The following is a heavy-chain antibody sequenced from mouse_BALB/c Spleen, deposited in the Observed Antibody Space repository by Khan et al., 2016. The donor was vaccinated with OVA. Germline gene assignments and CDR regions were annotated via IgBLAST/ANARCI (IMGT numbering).Heavy chain of an antibody. CDR3: ADHLTRSIAY. CDR1: GFTFSSYS. V-gene: IGHV5-6*01. J-gene: IGHJ3*01. CDR2: ISSGGDYT. Sequence: EVELVESGGDLVKPGGSLKLSCAASGFTFSSYSMSWVRQTPDKRLEWVASISSGGDYTYYPDSVKGRFTISRDNAKNTLYLQMRDLKHEDTAMYSCADHLTRSIAYWGQGTLVTVSA. D-gene: IGHD1-3*01.